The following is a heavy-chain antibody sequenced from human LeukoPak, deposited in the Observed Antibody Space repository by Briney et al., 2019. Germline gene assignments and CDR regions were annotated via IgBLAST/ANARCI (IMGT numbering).Heavy chain of an antibody. J-gene: IGHJ4*02. CDR1: GGSISSGGYS. CDR2: IYSSGST. D-gene: IGHD5-24*01. CDR3: ARAAAGIATFDY. Sequence: SETLSLTCAVSGGSISSGGYSWSWIRQHPGKGLEWIGFIYSSGSTYYNPSLKSRVTISVDTSKNQFSLKLSSVTAADTAVYYCARAAAGIATFDYWGQGTLVTVSS. V-gene: IGHV4-31*11.